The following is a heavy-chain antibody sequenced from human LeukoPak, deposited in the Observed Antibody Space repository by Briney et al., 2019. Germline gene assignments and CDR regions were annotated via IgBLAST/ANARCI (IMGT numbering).Heavy chain of an antibody. D-gene: IGHD3-22*01. CDR1: GGSISNYY. J-gene: IGHJ4*02. CDR2: IYYIGST. Sequence: SETLSLTCTVSGGSISNYYWSWIRQPPGKGLEWIGYIYYIGSTNYNPSLKSRVTISVDTSKNQFSLKLSSVTAADTAVYYCARGVLYYYDSSGYYYFDYWGQGTLVTVSS. V-gene: IGHV4-59*01. CDR3: ARGVLYYYDSSGYYYFDY.